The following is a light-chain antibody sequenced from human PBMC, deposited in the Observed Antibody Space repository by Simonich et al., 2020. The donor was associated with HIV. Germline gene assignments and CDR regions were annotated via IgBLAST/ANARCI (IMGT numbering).Light chain of an antibody. CDR1: QSVLYSSNNKNY. Sequence: DIVMTHSPDSLAVSLDERATINCNSSQSVLYSSNNKNYLAWFQQKPGQPPKLLIYWASTRESGVPDRFSGSGSGTDFTLTISSLQAEDVAVYYCQQYYTTPRTFGQGTKVEIK. CDR2: WAS. J-gene: IGKJ1*01. V-gene: IGKV4-1*01. CDR3: QQYYTTPRT.